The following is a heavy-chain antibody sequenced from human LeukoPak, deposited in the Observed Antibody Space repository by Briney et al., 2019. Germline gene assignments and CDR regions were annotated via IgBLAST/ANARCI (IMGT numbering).Heavy chain of an antibody. D-gene: IGHD5-24*01. CDR2: IYSGGST. CDR3: ARRGRDDYNSWCPFDY. V-gene: IGHV3-53*01. Sequence: PGGSLRLSCAASGFTVSTNYMSWVRQAPGKGLEWVSVIYSGGSTCYADSVKGRFTISRDNSKNTLYLQMNSLRAEDTAVYYCARRGRDDYNSWCPFDYWGQGAML. CDR1: GFTVSTNY. J-gene: IGHJ4*02.